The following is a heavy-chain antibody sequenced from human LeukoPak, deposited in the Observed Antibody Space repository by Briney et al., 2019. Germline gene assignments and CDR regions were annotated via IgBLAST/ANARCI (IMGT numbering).Heavy chain of an antibody. Sequence: SETLSLTCAVYGGSFSGYYWSWIRQPPGQGLEWIGEINHSGSTNYNPSLKSRVTISVDTSKNQFSLKLSSVTAADTAVYYCARDLKGHDFWSGYYPDWGQGTLVTVSS. D-gene: IGHD3-3*01. CDR2: INHSGST. CDR3: ARDLKGHDFWSGYYPD. V-gene: IGHV4-34*01. J-gene: IGHJ4*02. CDR1: GGSFSGYY.